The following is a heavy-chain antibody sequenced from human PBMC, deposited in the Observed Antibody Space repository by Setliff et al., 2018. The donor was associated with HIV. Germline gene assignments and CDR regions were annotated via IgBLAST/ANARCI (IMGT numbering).Heavy chain of an antibody. CDR1: GGSFSGYY. V-gene: IGHV4-34*01. CDR3: ARVPTSSWYVTTQRTKEYFHH. D-gene: IGHD6-13*01. CDR2: ITHSGST. Sequence: KPSETLSLTCAVYGGSFSGYYWTWIRQPPGKGLEWIGEITHSGSTNYNPSLETRVTISVDTSKNQFSLKLSSVTAADTAVYYCARVPTSSWYVTTQRTKEYFHHWGQGTLVTVSS. J-gene: IGHJ1*01.